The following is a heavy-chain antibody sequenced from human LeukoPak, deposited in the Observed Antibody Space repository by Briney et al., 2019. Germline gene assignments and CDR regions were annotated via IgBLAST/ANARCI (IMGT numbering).Heavy chain of an antibody. V-gene: IGHV3-33*08. CDR3: AREESYNWFDP. CDR1: GFTFSNYW. D-gene: IGHD3-10*01. Sequence: GGSLRLSCAASGFTFSNYWMHWVRQAPGKGLEWVAVIWYDGSNKYYADSVKGRFTISRDNSKNTLYLQMNSLRAEDTAVYYCAREESYNWFDPWGQGTLVTVSS. CDR2: IWYDGSNK. J-gene: IGHJ5*02.